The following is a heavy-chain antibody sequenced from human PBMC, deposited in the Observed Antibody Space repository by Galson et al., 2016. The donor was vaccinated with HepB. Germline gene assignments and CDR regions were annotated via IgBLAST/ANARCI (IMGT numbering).Heavy chain of an antibody. CDR1: GFTVSNNY. J-gene: IGHJ4*02. D-gene: IGHD3-3*01. Sequence: SLRLSCAASGFTVSNNYMKWVRQAPGKGLEWVSLIYSNGDTRYADSVKGRFTISRDNAKNSLDLQMNSLRVEDTAVYYCARDGNDFWSGQDSWGQGTLVAVSS. CDR2: IYSNGDT. CDR3: ARDGNDFWSGQDS. V-gene: IGHV3-66*01.